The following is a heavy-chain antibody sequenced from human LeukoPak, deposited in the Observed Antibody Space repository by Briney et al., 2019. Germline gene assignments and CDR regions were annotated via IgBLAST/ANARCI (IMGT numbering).Heavy chain of an antibody. V-gene: IGHV1-18*01. CDR3: ARVPPSYGSGSYWTGDY. CDR1: GYTFTSYG. Sequence: ASVKVSCKASGYTFTSYGISWVRQAPGQGLEWMGWISAYNGNTNCAQKVQGRVTMTTDTSTSTAYMELRSLRSDDTAVYYCARVPPSYGSGSYWTGDYWGQGTLVTVSS. CDR2: ISAYNGNT. J-gene: IGHJ4*02. D-gene: IGHD3-10*01.